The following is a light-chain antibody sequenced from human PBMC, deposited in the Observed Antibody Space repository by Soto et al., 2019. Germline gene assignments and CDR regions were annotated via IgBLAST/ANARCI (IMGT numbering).Light chain of an antibody. CDR1: SSDVGGYNY. CDR3: KSRTTRNTLV. V-gene: IGLV2-14*01. Sequence: QSVITQPPSASGSPGQSVTISCTATSSDVGGYNYVSWYQQHPGKAPKLIIYEVTHLPSGVSSRFYGSRSGNTASLTISGLQAEDEADYYCKSRTTRNTLVFGGGTKVTVL. J-gene: IGLJ3*02. CDR2: EVT.